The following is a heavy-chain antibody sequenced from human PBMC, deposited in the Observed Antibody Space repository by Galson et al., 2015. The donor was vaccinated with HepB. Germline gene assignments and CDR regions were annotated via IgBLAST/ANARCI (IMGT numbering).Heavy chain of an antibody. Sequence: SVKVSCKVSGYTLTKLSMHWVRQAPGKGLEWMGGFDPEDGETIYAQKFQGRVTMTEDTSTDTAYMELSSLRSEDTAVYYCATAPLRIGAAATPWFDPWGQGTLVTVSS. D-gene: IGHD6-13*01. J-gene: IGHJ5*02. CDR3: ATAPLRIGAAATPWFDP. V-gene: IGHV1-24*01. CDR2: FDPEDGET. CDR1: GYTLTKLS.